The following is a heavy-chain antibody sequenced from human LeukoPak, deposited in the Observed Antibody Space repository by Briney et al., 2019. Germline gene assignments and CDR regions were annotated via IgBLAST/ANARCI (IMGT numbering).Heavy chain of an antibody. V-gene: IGHV3-21*01. CDR3: ARSMTRGVVYFDY. CDR1: GFTFSNYN. Sequence: GGSLRLSCAASGFTFSNYNINWVRQAPGKGLEWGSSISSSSAYISYADSVKGRFTISRHNSKNSLYLQMNSLRDEDTAVYYCARSMTRGVVYFDYWGQGTLVTVSS. D-gene: IGHD3-10*01. CDR2: ISSSSAYI. J-gene: IGHJ4*02.